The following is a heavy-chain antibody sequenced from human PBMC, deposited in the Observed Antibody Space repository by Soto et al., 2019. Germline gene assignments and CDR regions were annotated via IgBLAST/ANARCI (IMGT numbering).Heavy chain of an antibody. J-gene: IGHJ4*02. D-gene: IGHD2-2*01. V-gene: IGHV3-23*01. CDR2: ISGSGGST. CDR3: AKDRPKFEVPAAYDY. Sequence: GGSLRTSCAASGFTLSSYAMSRVRPALGKGLEWVSAISGSGGSTYYADSVKGRFTISRDNSKNTLYLQMNSLRAEDTAVYYCAKDRPKFEVPAAYDYWGQGTLVTVSS. CDR1: GFTLSSYA.